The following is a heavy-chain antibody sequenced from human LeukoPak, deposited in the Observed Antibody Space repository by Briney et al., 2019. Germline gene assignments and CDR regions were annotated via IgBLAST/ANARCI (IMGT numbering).Heavy chain of an antibody. V-gene: IGHV3-33*01. Sequence: GGSLRLSCAASGFTFSSYGMHWVRQAPGKGLEWVAVIWYDGSNKYYADSVKGRFTISRDNSKNTLYLQMNSLRAEDTAVYYCARDGGELRYYYYMDVWGKGITVTVSS. CDR1: GFTFSSYG. CDR3: ARDGGELRYYYYMDV. J-gene: IGHJ6*03. CDR2: IWYDGSNK. D-gene: IGHD1-26*01.